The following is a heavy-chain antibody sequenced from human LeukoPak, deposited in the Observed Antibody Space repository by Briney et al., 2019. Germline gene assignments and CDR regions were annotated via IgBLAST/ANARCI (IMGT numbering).Heavy chain of an antibody. J-gene: IGHJ4*02. D-gene: IGHD3-3*01. CDR1: GFTFSSYG. Sequence: GGSLRLSCAASGFTFSSYGMHWVRQAPGKGLEWVAFIRYDGSNKYYADSVKGRFTISRDNSKNTLYLQMNSLRAEDTAVYYCAKPNAEFGVAIIPPYYWGQGTLVTVSS. CDR2: IRYDGSNK. CDR3: AKPNAEFGVAIIPPYY. V-gene: IGHV3-30*02.